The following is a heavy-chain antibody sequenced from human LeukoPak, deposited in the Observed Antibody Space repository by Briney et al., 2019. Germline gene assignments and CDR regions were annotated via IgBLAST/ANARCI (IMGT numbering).Heavy chain of an antibody. Sequence: GGSLRLSCAASGFTVSSNYMSWVRQAPGKGLEWVSVTYSGGSTYYADSVKGRFTISRDNSKNTLYLQMNSLRAEDTAVYYCASAKDQLPWFGELPFDIWGQGIMVTVSS. D-gene: IGHD3-10*01. CDR2: TYSGGST. CDR1: GFTVSSNY. V-gene: IGHV3-53*01. J-gene: IGHJ3*02. CDR3: ASAKDQLPWFGELPFDI.